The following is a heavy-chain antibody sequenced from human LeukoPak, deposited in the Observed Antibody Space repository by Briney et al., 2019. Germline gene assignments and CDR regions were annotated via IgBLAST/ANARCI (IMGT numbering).Heavy chain of an antibody. V-gene: IGHV4-38-2*02. CDR3: ARRGTSGTY. CDR1: GYSISSGYY. D-gene: IGHD3-16*01. CDR2: IYHSGST. J-gene: IGHJ4*02. Sequence: SETLSLTCTVSGYSISSGYYWGWIRQPPGKGLEWIGSIYHSGSTYYNPSLKSRVTISVDTSKNQFSLKLSSVTAADTAVYYCARRGTSGTYWGQGTLVTVSS.